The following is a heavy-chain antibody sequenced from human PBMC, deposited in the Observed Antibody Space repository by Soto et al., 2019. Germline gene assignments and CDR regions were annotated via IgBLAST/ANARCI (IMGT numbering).Heavy chain of an antibody. J-gene: IGHJ4*02. Sequence: SVKVSCKASGGTFGSYAISWVRQAPGQGLEWMGGSIPIFGTANYAQKFQGRVTITADESTSTAYMELSSLRSEDTAVYYCARHYYASSGYRSNIDYWGQGTLVTVSS. CDR2: SIPIFGTA. CDR1: GGTFGSYA. V-gene: IGHV1-69*13. CDR3: ARHYYASSGYRSNIDY. D-gene: IGHD3-22*01.